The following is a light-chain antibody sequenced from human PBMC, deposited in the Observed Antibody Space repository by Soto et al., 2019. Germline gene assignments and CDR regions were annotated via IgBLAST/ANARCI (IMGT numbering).Light chain of an antibody. Sequence: QSVLTQPPSASGTPGQTVTISCSGSSSNIGSNTVNWYQHLPGTAPKLLIYDNDQRPSGVPDRFSGSKSGTSASLAISGLHSEDEADYYCASWDVSLNGFWVFGGGTKLTVL. CDR1: SSNIGSNT. V-gene: IGLV1-44*01. CDR3: ASWDVSLNGFWV. CDR2: DND. J-gene: IGLJ3*02.